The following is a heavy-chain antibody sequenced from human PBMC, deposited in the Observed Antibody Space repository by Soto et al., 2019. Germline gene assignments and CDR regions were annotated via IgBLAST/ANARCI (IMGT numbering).Heavy chain of an antibody. Sequence: QVQLQESGPGLVKPSQTLSLTCTVSGGSISSGDYYWCWIRQPPGKGLEWIGYIYYSGSTYYNPSLKSRVTISVDTSKNQFSLKLSSVTAADTAVYYCARGLDYDFWSGYPDAFDIWGQGTMVTVSS. D-gene: IGHD3-3*01. J-gene: IGHJ3*02. CDR3: ARGLDYDFWSGYPDAFDI. V-gene: IGHV4-30-4*01. CDR2: IYYSGST. CDR1: GGSISSGDYY.